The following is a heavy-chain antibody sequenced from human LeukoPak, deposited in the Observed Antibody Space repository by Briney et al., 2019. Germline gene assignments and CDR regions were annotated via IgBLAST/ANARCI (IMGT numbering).Heavy chain of an antibody. Sequence: SETLSLTCAVYGGSFSGYYWSWIRQPPGKGLERIGEINHSGSTNYNPSLKSRVTISVDTSKNQFSLKLSSVTAADTAVYYCARGYCSSTSCYYIDYWGQGTLVTVSS. D-gene: IGHD2-2*01. CDR3: ARGYCSSTSCYYIDY. J-gene: IGHJ4*02. CDR1: GGSFSGYY. V-gene: IGHV4-34*01. CDR2: INHSGST.